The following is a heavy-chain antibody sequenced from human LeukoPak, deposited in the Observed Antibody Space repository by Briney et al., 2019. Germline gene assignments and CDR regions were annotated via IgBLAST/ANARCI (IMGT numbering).Heavy chain of an antibody. J-gene: IGHJ4*02. V-gene: IGHV4-4*02. CDR2: IYHSGST. CDR1: GGSISSSNW. CDR3: ASVRGYYDSSGYYEPLGY. Sequence: SGTLSLTCAFSGGSISSSNWWSWVCQPPGRGLEWIGEIYHSGSTNYNPSLKSRVTISVDKSKNQFSLKLSSVTAADTAVYYCASVRGYYDSSGYYEPLGYWGQGTLVTVSS. D-gene: IGHD3-22*01.